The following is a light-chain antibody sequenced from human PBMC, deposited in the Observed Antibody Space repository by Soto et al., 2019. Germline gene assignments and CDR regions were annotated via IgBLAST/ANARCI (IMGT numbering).Light chain of an antibody. CDR1: SPNTGSNG. V-gene: IGLV1-44*01. J-gene: IGLJ2*01. CDR2: RNN. Sequence: QSVLSQAPSASGTPGQTVTISCSGSSPNTGSNGVDWYQQLPGTAPKLVIYRNNQQPSGVPDRFSGSKSGTSASLAISGLQSEDEADYYCASWDGSLNRPLFGGGTKLTVL. CDR3: ASWDGSLNRPL.